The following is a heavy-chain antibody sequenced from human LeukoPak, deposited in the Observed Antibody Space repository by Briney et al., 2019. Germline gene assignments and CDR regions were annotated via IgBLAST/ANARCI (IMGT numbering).Heavy chain of an antibody. CDR3: AKDRTAFEGSSTSCYRP. V-gene: IGHV3-30*02. Sequence: GGSLRLSCAASGFTFSSYGMHWVRQAPGKGLEWVAFILYDGSNKYYADSVKGRFTISRDNSKNTLYLQMNSLRAVDTAVYYCAKDRTAFEGSSTSCYRPWGQGTLVTVSS. CDR2: ILYDGSNK. J-gene: IGHJ5*02. CDR1: GFTFSSYG. D-gene: IGHD2-2*01.